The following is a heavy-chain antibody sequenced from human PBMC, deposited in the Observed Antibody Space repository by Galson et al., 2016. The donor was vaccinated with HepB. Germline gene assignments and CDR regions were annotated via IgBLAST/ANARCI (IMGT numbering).Heavy chain of an antibody. V-gene: IGHV3-23*01. J-gene: IGHJ2*01. CDR3: AKDYSNYFWYFDF. CDR1: GFTFSSYV. Sequence: SLRLSCAASGFTFSSYVMSWVRQAPGKGLEWVSVISGSGGSTYYADSVKGRFTISRDNSKNTMYLQMNSLRAEDTAVYYCAKDYSNYFWYFDFWGRGTLVTVSS. CDR2: ISGSGGST. D-gene: IGHD4-11*01.